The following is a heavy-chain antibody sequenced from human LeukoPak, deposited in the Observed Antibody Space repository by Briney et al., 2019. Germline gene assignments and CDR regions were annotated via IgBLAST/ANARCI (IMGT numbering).Heavy chain of an antibody. CDR1: GFTFGDYA. CDR2: ISGSGGST. V-gene: IGHV3-23*01. D-gene: IGHD3-3*01. J-gene: IGHJ3*02. Sequence: GGPLRLSCTASGFTFGDYAMSWVRQAPGKGLEWVSAISGSGGSTYYADSVKGRFTISRDNSKNTLYLQMNSLRAEDTAVYYCAKEATGVENAFDIWGQGTMVTVSS. CDR3: AKEATGVENAFDI.